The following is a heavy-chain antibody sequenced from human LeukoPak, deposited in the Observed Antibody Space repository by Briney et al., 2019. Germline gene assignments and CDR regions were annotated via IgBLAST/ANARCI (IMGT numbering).Heavy chain of an antibody. Sequence: PSETLSLTCAVSGGSISTSRYYWGWIRQSPGKGLEWIGNIFYGGSTYYNPSLESRITISVDTSKNQFSLRLSSVTAADTAVYYCARDYYGSGTPRGFDYWGQGTLVTVSS. V-gene: IGHV4-39*02. CDR3: ARDYYGSGTPRGFDY. CDR2: IFYGGST. J-gene: IGHJ4*02. D-gene: IGHD3-10*01. CDR1: GGSISTSRYY.